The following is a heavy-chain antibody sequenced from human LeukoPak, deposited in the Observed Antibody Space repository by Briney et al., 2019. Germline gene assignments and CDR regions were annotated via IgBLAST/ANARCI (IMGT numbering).Heavy chain of an antibody. D-gene: IGHD4-23*01. CDR2: INYSGST. CDR1: GGSFSSYY. Sequence: PSETLSLTCAVYGGSFSSYYWGWIRQPPGTGLDWIGSINYSGSTYYNPSLKSRVTISVDTSRNQFSLKLTSVTAADTAVYYCARQIGAGRWSFDYWGQGTLVTVSS. CDR3: ARQIGAGRWSFDY. J-gene: IGHJ4*02. V-gene: IGHV4-39*01.